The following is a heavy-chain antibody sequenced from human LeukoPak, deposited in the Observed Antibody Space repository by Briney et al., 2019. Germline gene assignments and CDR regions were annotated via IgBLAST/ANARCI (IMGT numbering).Heavy chain of an antibody. Sequence: PGRSLRLSCTGSGFIFGDHAMAWVRQAPGKGLEWVGFIRSKAYGGTTEYAASMKGRFTISRDDSRGIAYLEMNSLKTEDTAVYYCARGPILLWLHNGMDVWGQGTTVTVSS. CDR2: IRSKAYGGTT. D-gene: IGHD4-23*01. J-gene: IGHJ6*02. CDR3: ARGPILLWLHNGMDV. CDR1: GFIFGDHA. V-gene: IGHV3-49*04.